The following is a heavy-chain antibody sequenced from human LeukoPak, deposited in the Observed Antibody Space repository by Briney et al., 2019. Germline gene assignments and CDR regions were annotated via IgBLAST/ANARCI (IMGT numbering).Heavy chain of an antibody. V-gene: IGHV1-18*01. D-gene: IGHD2-21*01. CDR3: ARVYIPISDSGWFDP. Sequence: GASVKVSCKASGYTFTSYAMHWVRQAPGQRLEWMGWISAYNGNTNYAQKLQGRVTMTTDTSTSTAYMELRSLRSDDTAVYYCARVYIPISDSGWFDPWGQGTLDTVSS. CDR2: ISAYNGNT. J-gene: IGHJ5*02. CDR1: GYTFTSYA.